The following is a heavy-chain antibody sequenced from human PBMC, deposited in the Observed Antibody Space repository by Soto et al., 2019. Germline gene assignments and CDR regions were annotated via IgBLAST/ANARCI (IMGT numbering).Heavy chain of an antibody. Sequence: QVQLQQSGPGLVKPSQTLSLTCDISVDSASTNSATWNWIRQSPSRGLEWLGRTYYRSKWYNDYTVSVRSQITISPDPSTNQLSLQLNSVTPDDTAGYYCVRLVGNSWLDSWGQGTLVTVSS. D-gene: IGHD2-2*01. V-gene: IGHV6-1*01. CDR3: VRLVGNSWLDS. CDR1: VDSASTNSAT. CDR2: TYYRSKWYN. J-gene: IGHJ5*01.